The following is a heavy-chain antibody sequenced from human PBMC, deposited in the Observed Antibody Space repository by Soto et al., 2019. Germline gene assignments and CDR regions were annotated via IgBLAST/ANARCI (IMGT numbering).Heavy chain of an antibody. D-gene: IGHD6-19*01. Sequence: GGSLRLSCAASGFTVSSNYMSWVRQAPGKGLEWVSVIYSGGSTYYADSVKGRFTISRDDSKNTLYLQMNSLRAEDTAVYYCARESVAGTHYYYGMDVWGQGTTVTVSS. J-gene: IGHJ6*02. CDR2: IYSGGST. CDR1: GFTVSSNY. CDR3: ARESVAGTHYYYGMDV. V-gene: IGHV3-53*01.